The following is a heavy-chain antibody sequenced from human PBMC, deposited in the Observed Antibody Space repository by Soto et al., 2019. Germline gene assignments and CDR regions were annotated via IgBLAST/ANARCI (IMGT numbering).Heavy chain of an antibody. Sequence: GGSLRLSCAASGFIFSSFAMNWVRQAPGKGLEWVSEISGSGGNSHYADSVKGRFIISRDNSKKVLYLQMNSLRAEDTAIYYCAKESLGGYCLDFWGQGTLVTVSS. J-gene: IGHJ4*02. D-gene: IGHD5-12*01. CDR3: AKESLGGYCLDF. V-gene: IGHV3-23*01. CDR1: GFIFSSFA. CDR2: ISGSGGNS.